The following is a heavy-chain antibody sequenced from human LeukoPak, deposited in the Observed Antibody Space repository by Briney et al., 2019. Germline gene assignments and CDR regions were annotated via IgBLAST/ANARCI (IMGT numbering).Heavy chain of an antibody. J-gene: IGHJ4*02. Sequence: GGSLRLSCAASGFTFSSHAMHWVRQAPGKGLEWVAVISYDGSNKYYADSVKGRFTISRDNSKNTLYLQMNSLRAEDTAVYYCARDYYDSSGYYGYWGQGTLVTVSS. V-gene: IGHV3-30-3*01. CDR1: GFTFSSHA. CDR2: ISYDGSNK. D-gene: IGHD3-22*01. CDR3: ARDYYDSSGYYGY.